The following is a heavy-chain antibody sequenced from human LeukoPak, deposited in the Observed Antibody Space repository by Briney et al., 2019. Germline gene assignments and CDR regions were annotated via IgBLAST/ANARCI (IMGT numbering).Heavy chain of an antibody. V-gene: IGHV3-53*01. CDR3: SREMLRPPYYGMDV. J-gene: IGHJ6*02. CDR2: IFSGGST. Sequence: PGGSLRLSCAASGFIVSSNYMNWVHQAPGKGLEWVSIIFSGGSTDYADSVKGRFTISRDSSKNTVYLQMNSLRAEDTAIYYCSREMLRPPYYGMDVWGQGTTVTVSS. D-gene: IGHD3-10*02. CDR1: GFIVSSNY.